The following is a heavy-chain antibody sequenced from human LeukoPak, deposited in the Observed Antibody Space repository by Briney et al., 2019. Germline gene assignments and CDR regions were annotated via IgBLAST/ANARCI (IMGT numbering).Heavy chain of an antibody. Sequence: PSETLSLTCTVSGGSISSYYWSWIRQPPGKGLEWIGYIYYSGSTNYNPSLKSRVTISVDTSKNQFSLKLSSVTAADTAVYYCARNDFWSGYPPDYWGQGTLVTVSS. D-gene: IGHD3-3*01. CDR1: GGSISSYY. CDR3: ARNDFWSGYPPDY. J-gene: IGHJ4*02. V-gene: IGHV4-59*01. CDR2: IYYSGST.